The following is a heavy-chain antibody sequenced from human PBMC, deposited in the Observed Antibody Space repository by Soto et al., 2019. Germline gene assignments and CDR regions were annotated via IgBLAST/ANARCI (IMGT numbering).Heavy chain of an antibody. D-gene: IGHD3-16*01. CDR3: ARDGGSY. V-gene: IGHV3-30-3*01. CDR1: GFTFRSYA. J-gene: IGHJ4*02. CDR2: ISYDGSNK. Sequence: QVQLVESGGGVVQPGTSLRLSCAASGFTFRSYAMHWVRQAPGKGLEWVAVISYDGSNKYYADSVKGRFTISRDNSKNTLYLQMNTLRAEDTALYHCARDGGSYWGQGTPVSVSS.